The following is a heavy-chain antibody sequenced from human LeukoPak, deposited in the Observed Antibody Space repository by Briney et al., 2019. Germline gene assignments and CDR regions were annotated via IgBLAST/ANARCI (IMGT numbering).Heavy chain of an antibody. CDR1: GGPFSGYY. J-gene: IGHJ3*02. Sequence: SETLSLTCAVYGGPFSGYYWSWIRQPPGKGLEWIGNIYYSGTTYYNPSLKSRVTISIDTSKNQFSLKLSSVTAADTAVYYCARAGCSGGSCYESRGAFDIWGQGTMVTVSS. CDR2: IYYSGTT. V-gene: IGHV4-34*01. CDR3: ARAGCSGGSCYESRGAFDI. D-gene: IGHD2-15*01.